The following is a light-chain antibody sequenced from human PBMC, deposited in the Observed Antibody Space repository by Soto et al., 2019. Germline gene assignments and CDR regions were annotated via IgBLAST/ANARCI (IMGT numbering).Light chain of an antibody. J-gene: IGKJ1*01. Sequence: IQMTQSPASLSASVGDRVTITCRASQSISSYLNWYQQKPGKAPKLLIYAASSLQSGVPSRFSGSGSGTNFTLTIDSLQPEDFATYYCQQSYSIWWTFGQGTKVDIK. CDR1: QSISSY. CDR2: AAS. V-gene: IGKV1-39*01. CDR3: QQSYSIWWT.